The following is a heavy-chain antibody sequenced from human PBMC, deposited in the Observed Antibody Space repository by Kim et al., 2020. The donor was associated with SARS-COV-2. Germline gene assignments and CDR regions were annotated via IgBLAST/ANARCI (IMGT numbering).Heavy chain of an antibody. D-gene: IGHD3-3*01. CDR3: AKDQGITIFGVVNGGYYYYGMDV. Sequence: GGSLRLSCAASGFTFSSYAMSWVRQAPGKGLEWVSAISGSGGSTYYADSVKGRFTISRDNSKNTLYLQMNSLRAEDTAVYYCAKDQGITIFGVVNGGYYYYGMDVWGQGTTVTVSS. V-gene: IGHV3-23*01. CDR1: GFTFSSYA. J-gene: IGHJ6*02. CDR2: ISGSGGST.